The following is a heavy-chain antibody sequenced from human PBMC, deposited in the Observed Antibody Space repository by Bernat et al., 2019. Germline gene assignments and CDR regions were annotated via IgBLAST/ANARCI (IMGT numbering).Heavy chain of an antibody. CDR3: VHSRPGYNSGWNDGHFDY. D-gene: IGHD2-15*01. CDR2: IYWDDDK. Sequence: QITLKESGPTLVKPTQTLTLTCTFSGFSLSTTGVGVGCIRQPPGQALEWLALIYWDDDKRYSPSLGSRLTITKDASKNQVVLTMSNMDPVDTAKYSCVHSRPGYNSGWNDGHFDYWGKGILVSVSS. J-gene: IGHJ4*02. CDR1: GFSLSTTGVG. V-gene: IGHV2-5*02.